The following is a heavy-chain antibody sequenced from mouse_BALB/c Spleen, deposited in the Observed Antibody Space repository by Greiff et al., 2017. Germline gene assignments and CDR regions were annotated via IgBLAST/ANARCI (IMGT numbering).Heavy chain of an antibody. CDR2: INPGSGGT. J-gene: IGHJ3*01. Sequence: QVQLQQSGAELVRPGASVKVSCKASGYAFTNYFIEWVKQRPGQSLEWIGVINPGSGGTNYKEKFKGKATLTADKSSSTAYMQLSSLTSDDSAVYFCARGGYGSSAMDYWGQGTLVTVSA. CDR1: GYAFTNYF. V-gene: IGHV1-54*01. CDR3: ARGGYGSSAMDY. D-gene: IGHD1-1*01.